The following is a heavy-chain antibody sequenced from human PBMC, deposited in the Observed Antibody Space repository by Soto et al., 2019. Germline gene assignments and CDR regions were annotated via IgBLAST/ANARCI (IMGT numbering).Heavy chain of an antibody. CDR2: INPNSGGT. CDR3: AREEHNSSTVFDY. J-gene: IGHJ4*02. Sequence: GSSGKVSCKASGYTFTGYYMHWVRQAPGQGLEWMGWINPNSGGTNYAQKFQGWVTMTRDTSISTAYMELSRLRSDDTAVYYCAREEHNSSTVFDYWSQGTLVTVYS. CDR1: GYTFTGYY. V-gene: IGHV1-2*04. D-gene: IGHD6-6*01.